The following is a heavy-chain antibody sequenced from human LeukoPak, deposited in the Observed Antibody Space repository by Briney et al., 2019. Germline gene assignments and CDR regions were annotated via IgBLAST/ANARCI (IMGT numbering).Heavy chain of an antibody. Sequence: ASVKVSCKASGYTFTGYYMHWVRQAPGRGLEWMGRINPNSGGTNYAQKFQGRVTMTRDTSISTAYMELSRLRSDGTAVYYCARASYGSSYYFDYWGQGTLVTVSS. CDR1: GYTFTGYY. D-gene: IGHD5-18*01. CDR3: ARASYGSSYYFDY. CDR2: INPNSGGT. J-gene: IGHJ4*02. V-gene: IGHV1-2*06.